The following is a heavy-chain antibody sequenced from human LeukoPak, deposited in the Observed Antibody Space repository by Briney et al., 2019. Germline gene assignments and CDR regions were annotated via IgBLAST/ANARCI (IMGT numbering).Heavy chain of an antibody. V-gene: IGHV4-39*01. D-gene: IGHD6-25*01. CDR1: GGSITDTTYF. CDR2: IYYRGNT. CDR3: ARRRVAAEIDY. J-gene: IGHJ4*02. Sequence: SETLSLTCTVSGGSITDTTYFWGWIRQPPGKGLEWIGSIYYRGNTYYTPSLKSRVTLSVDTSKNQFSLKVISVTAADTAVYYCARRRVAAEIDYWGQGTLVTVSS.